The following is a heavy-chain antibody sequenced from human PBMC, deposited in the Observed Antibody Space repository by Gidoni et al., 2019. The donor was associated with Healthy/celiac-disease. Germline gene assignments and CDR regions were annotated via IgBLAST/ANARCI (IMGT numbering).Heavy chain of an antibody. D-gene: IGHD3-10*01. CDR1: GFTFSSYA. CDR3: AKGTYYYGSGSYYKANYYYYMDV. V-gene: IGHV3-23*01. Sequence: EVQLLESGGGLVQPGWSLRLSCAPSGFTFSSYAMSWVRQAPGKGREWVSAIRGSGGSTYYADSVKGRFTISRDNSKNTLYLQMNSLRAEDTAVYYCAKGTYYYGSGSYYKANYYYYMDVWGKGTTVTVSS. J-gene: IGHJ6*03. CDR2: IRGSGGST.